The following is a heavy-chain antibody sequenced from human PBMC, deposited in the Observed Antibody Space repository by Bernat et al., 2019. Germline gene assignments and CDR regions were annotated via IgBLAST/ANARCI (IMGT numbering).Heavy chain of an antibody. D-gene: IGHD7-27*01. J-gene: IGHJ3*02. Sequence: HVQLVESGGGFVQPGRSLRLSCAASGFTFSSYVMHWVRQAPGKGLEWVAVIWYDGSNKYYADSVKGRFTISRDNSKNTMYLQMNSLRTEDTGVYYRARELGGKYRPREDFDKWGQGKMVT. CDR1: GFTFSSYV. V-gene: IGHV3-33*01. CDR3: ARELGGKYRPREDFDK. CDR2: IWYDGSNK.